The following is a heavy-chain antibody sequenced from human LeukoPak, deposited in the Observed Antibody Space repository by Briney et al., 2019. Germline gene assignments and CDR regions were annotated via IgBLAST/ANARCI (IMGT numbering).Heavy chain of an antibody. D-gene: IGHD6-19*01. J-gene: IGHJ4*02. V-gene: IGHV3-30*04. Sequence: PGGSLRLSCAASGFTFSSFAMHWVRQAPGKGLEWVAVISYDGSNKYYADSVKGRFTISRDNSKNTLYLQMNSLRAEDTAVYYCAKVAVAGTDSDYYFDYWGQGTLVTVSS. CDR2: ISYDGSNK. CDR3: AKVAVAGTDSDYYFDY. CDR1: GFTFSSFA.